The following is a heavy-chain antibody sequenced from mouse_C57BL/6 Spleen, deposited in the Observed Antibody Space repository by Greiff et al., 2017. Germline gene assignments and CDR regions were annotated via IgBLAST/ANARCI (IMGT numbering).Heavy chain of an antibody. CDR1: GFSLTSYG. Sequence: VQLQQSGPGLVQPSQSLSITCTVSGFSLTSYGVHWVRQSPGKGLEWLGVIWIGGSTDYNAAFMSRLSITKDNSKSQVFFKMNSLQADDTAIYYCAKNRIYSNYDFDYWGQGTTLTVSS. D-gene: IGHD2-5*01. J-gene: IGHJ2*01. V-gene: IGHV2-5*01. CDR2: IWIGGST. CDR3: AKNRIYSNYDFDY.